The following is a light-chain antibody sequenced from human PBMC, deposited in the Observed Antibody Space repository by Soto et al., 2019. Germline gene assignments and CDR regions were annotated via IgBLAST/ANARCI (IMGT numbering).Light chain of an antibody. CDR1: QSLSRF. CDR3: QPRTNWLT. V-gene: IGKV3-11*01. J-gene: IGKJ4*01. CDR2: DAS. Sequence: EIVLTQSPATLSLSPGERATLACRASQSLSRFLAWYQQKPCQAPRLLIYDASNRAPGVPARFSGSGSGTGFTLPISSLAPVDSAVYDCQPRTNWLTFGGGAKVEIK.